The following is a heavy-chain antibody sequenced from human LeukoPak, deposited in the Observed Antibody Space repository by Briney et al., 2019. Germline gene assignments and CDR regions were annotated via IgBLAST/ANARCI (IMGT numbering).Heavy chain of an antibody. D-gene: IGHD2-15*01. CDR1: GGSFSGYY. CDR3: AREWWSSSRPYFDY. CDR2: INHSGST. J-gene: IGHJ4*02. Sequence: SETLSLTCAVCGGSFSGYYWSWIRQPPGKGLEWIGEINHSGSTNYNPSLKSRVTISVDTSKNQFSLKLSSVTAADTAVYYCAREWWSSSRPYFDYWGQGTLVTVSS. V-gene: IGHV4-34*01.